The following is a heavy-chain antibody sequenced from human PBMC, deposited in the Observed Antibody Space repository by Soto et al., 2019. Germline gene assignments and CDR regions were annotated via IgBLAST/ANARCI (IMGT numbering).Heavy chain of an antibody. V-gene: IGHV1-3*01. CDR2: INAGNGNT. J-gene: IGHJ6*02. D-gene: IGHD3-22*01. CDR1: GYTFTSYA. Sequence: GASVKVSCKASGYTFTSYAMHWVRQAPGQRLAWMGWINAGNGNTKYSQKFQGRVTITRDTSASTAYMELSSLRSEDTAVYYCARAYYDSSGYRGWGPNYYGMDVWGQGTTVTVSS. CDR3: ARAYYDSSGYRGWGPNYYGMDV.